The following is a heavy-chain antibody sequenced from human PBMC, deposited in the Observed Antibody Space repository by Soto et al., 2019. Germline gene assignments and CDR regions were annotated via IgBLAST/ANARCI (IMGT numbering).Heavy chain of an antibody. J-gene: IGHJ6*02. V-gene: IGHV4-39*01. CDR2: IYYSGST. CDR3: ASPSLRSLEWLLYPPYYYGMDV. CDR1: GGSISSSSYY. D-gene: IGHD3-3*01. Sequence: PSETLSLTCTVSGGSISSSSYYWGWIRQPPGKGLEWIGSIYYSGSTYYNPSLKSRVTISVDTSKNQFSLKLSSVTAADTAVYYCASPSLRSLEWLLYPPYYYGMDVWGQGTTVTVS.